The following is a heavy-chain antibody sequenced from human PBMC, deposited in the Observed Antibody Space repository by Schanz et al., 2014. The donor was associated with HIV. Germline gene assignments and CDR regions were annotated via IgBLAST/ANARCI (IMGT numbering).Heavy chain of an antibody. CDR2: IYYSGST. Sequence: QVQLQESGPGLVKPSQTLSLTCTVSGGSISSGDNYWSWIRQPPGKGLEWIGYIYYSGSTYYNPSLKSRVTISVDTSKNQFSLKLSSVTAADTSFYYCARDSTMDYFDYWGQGTLVTVSS. D-gene: IGHD3-3*02. J-gene: IGHJ4*02. CDR3: ARDSTMDYFDY. V-gene: IGHV4-30-4*01. CDR1: GGSISSGDNY.